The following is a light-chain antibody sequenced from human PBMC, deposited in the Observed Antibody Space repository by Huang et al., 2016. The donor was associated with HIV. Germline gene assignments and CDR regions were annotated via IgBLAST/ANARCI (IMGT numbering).Light chain of an antibody. V-gene: IGKV3-11*01. CDR1: QNINNY. CDR2: DAT. Sequence: EVVLTQSPATLSVFQGDRVTISCRASQNINNYLAWYQQRPGQAPRLLIYDATTRPPGISDKFSGSGSGAAFTLTINSLETEDFAIYYCQQRSSRLTFSGGT. CDR3: QQRSSRLT. J-gene: IGKJ4*01.